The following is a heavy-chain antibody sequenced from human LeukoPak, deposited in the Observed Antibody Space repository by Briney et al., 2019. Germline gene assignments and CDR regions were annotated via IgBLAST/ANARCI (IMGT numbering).Heavy chain of an antibody. D-gene: IGHD1-26*01. CDR1: GGTFSSYA. Sequence: SVKVSCKASGGTFSSYAISWVRQAPGQGLEWMGGIIPIFGTANYAQKFQGRVTITTDESTSTAYMELSSLRSEDMAVYYCARDPLRGVYHSGKNDYWGQGTLVTVSS. CDR3: ARDPLRGVYHSGKNDY. J-gene: IGHJ4*02. CDR2: IIPIFGTA. V-gene: IGHV1-69*05.